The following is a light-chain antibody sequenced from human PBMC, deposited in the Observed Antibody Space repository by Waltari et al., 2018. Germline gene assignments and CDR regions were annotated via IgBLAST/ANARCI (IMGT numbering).Light chain of an antibody. CDR1: QDISSW. Sequence: DIQMTQSPSSVSASVGDRVTITCGASQDISSWLGWYQQKLGKAPKLLIFGANSLQSGVPSRFSGSGSGTDFNLTISRLQPEDFATYYCQQTTSFPLTFGGGTKVEIK. J-gene: IGKJ4*01. CDR2: GAN. V-gene: IGKV1-12*01. CDR3: QQTTSFPLT.